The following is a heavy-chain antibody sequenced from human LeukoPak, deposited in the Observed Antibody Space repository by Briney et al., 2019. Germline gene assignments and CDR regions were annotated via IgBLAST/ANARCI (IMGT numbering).Heavy chain of an antibody. CDR3: ARDFARSGPDGY. D-gene: IGHD5-24*01. CDR1: GGTFSSYA. J-gene: IGHJ4*02. Sequence: SVKVSCKASGGTFSSYAISWVRQAPGQGLEWMGRIIPILGIANYAQKFQGRVTITADESTSTAYMELSSLRSEDTAVYYCARDFARSGPDGYWGQGTLVTVSS. V-gene: IGHV1-69*04. CDR2: IIPILGIA.